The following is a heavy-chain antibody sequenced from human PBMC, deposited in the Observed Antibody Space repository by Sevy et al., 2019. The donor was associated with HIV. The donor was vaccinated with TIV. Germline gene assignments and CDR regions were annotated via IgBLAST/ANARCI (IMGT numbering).Heavy chain of an antibody. CDR2: ISAGGGRT. CDR1: GITFSSYA. CDR3: ASLLTEDPFDI. J-gene: IGHJ3*02. V-gene: IGHV3-23*01. Sequence: GGSLRLACAASGITFSSYAMSWVRQAPGKGLEWVSGISAGGGRTYHADSVKGRFTMSGDKSKNTLYLQMNSLTAEDTAVYYCASLLTEDPFDIWVQGTMVTVSS. D-gene: IGHD3-10*01.